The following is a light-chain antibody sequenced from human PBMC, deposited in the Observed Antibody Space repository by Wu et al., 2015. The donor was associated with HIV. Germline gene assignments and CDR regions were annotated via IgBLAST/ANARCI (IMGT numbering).Light chain of an antibody. J-gene: IGKJ4*01. CDR2: GAS. CDR3: QQYHSWPPLT. Sequence: TVMTQSPATLSLSPGERATLSCRASQSVNQNVAWYQQKTGQAPRLLIYGASIRATGIPARFSGSGSETEFALTISSMQSEDSAVYYCQQYHSWPPLTFGGGTKVEIK. CDR1: QSVNQN. V-gene: IGKV3-15*01.